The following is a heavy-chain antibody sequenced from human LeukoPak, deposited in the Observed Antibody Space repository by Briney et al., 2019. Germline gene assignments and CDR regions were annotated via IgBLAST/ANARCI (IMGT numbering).Heavy chain of an antibody. CDR2: IYYSGST. J-gene: IGHJ6*02. Sequence: SETLSLTCTVSGGSISSSSYYWGWIRQPPGKGLEWIGSIYYSGSTYYNPSLKSRVTISVDTSKNQFSLNLSSVTAADTAVYYCARGGIYYYYYGMDVWGQGTTVTVSS. D-gene: IGHD1-26*01. V-gene: IGHV4-39*07. CDR3: ARGGIYYYYYGMDV. CDR1: GGSISSSSYY.